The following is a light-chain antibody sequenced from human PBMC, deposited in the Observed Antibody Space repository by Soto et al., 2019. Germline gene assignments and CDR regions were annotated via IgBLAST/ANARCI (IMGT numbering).Light chain of an antibody. CDR3: CSYTTSSTYV. J-gene: IGLJ1*01. CDR2: DVS. Sequence: QSALTQPASVSGSPGQSIAIFCTGTSSDVGNYNFVSWYQQHPGKAPKLMIYDVSNRPSGISNRFSGSKSGNTASLTISGLQAEDEADYYCCSYTTSSTYVFGTGTKVTVL. V-gene: IGLV2-14*03. CDR1: SSDVGNYNF.